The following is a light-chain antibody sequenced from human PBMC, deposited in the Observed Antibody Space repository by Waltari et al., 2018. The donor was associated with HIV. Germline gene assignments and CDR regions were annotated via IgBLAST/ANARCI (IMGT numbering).Light chain of an antibody. CDR1: SSNIGAGYD. Sequence: QSVVTQPPSVSGAPGQRVSISCTGSSSNIGAGYDVHWYQQLPETPPKFVNDGNRNRPSGVPDRFAGSKAGTSASLAITGLQAEDEADYYCQSYDSSLSSVVFGGGTKLTVL. CDR3: QSYDSSLSSVV. CDR2: GNR. V-gene: IGLV1-40*01. J-gene: IGLJ2*01.